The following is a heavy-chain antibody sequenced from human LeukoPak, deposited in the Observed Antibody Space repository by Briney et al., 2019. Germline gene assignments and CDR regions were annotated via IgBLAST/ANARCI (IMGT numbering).Heavy chain of an antibody. Sequence: GGSLRLSCAVSGFIFSDYGFHWVRQAPGKGLEWVAVTRFDGRIKQYADSVKGRFTISRDDSKNTLYLQMNFLKSEDTAVYYCARWGGTRQYYFDYWGQGTLVTVSS. CDR1: GFIFSDYG. V-gene: IGHV3-33*01. CDR2: TRFDGRIK. J-gene: IGHJ4*02. CDR3: ARWGGTRQYYFDY. D-gene: IGHD1-1*01.